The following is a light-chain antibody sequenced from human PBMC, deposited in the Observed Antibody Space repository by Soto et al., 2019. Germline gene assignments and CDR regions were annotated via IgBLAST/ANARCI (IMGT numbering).Light chain of an antibody. J-gene: IGKJ3*01. V-gene: IGKV1-5*03. CDR3: QQYNSYSQFT. CDR1: QSIKNW. CDR2: RAS. Sequence: DLQMTQSPSTLSASVGDRVTITCLASQSIKNWMAWYQQKPGEAPKLLIYRASTLESGAPSRFSSSRSGTEFTLIISCLQPDDVATYYCQQYNSYSQFTFGPVT.